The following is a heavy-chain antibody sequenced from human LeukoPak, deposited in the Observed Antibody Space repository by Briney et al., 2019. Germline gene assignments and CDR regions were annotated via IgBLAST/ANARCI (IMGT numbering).Heavy chain of an antibody. CDR2: IYPGDSDT. Sequence: GESLKISCKGSGYSFTSYWIGWVRQMPGKGREWMGIIYPGDSDTRDSPSFQGQVTISADKSISTAYLQWSSLKASDTAMYYCARDPLLGSGNEDYWGQGTLVTVSS. V-gene: IGHV5-51*01. J-gene: IGHJ4*02. D-gene: IGHD3-10*01. CDR1: GYSFTSYW. CDR3: ARDPLLGSGNEDY.